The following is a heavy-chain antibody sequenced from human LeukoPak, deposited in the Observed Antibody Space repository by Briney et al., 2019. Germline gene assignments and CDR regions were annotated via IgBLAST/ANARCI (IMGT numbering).Heavy chain of an antibody. CDR1: GFTFSSYS. CDR3: ARGSIVGARGLGDY. J-gene: IGHJ4*02. Sequence: GGSLRLSCAASGFTFSSYSMNWVRQAPGKGLEWVSAISGSGGSTYYADSVKGRFTISRDNSKNTLYLQMNSLRAEDTAVYYCARGSIVGARGLGDYWGQGTLVTVSS. CDR2: ISGSGGST. V-gene: IGHV3-23*01. D-gene: IGHD1-26*01.